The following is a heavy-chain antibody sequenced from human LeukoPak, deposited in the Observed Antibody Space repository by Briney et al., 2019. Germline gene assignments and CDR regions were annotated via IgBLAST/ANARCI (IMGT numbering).Heavy chain of an antibody. CDR2: ISGYNGNT. D-gene: IGHD4-17*01. Sequence: GASVKVSCKASGYIFNSYGINWVRQAPGQGLEWMGWISGYNGNTNYAQKFQGRVTITADKSTSTAYMELSSLRSEDTAVYYCAREDPPSTVTSPPKTWGQGTLVTVSS. J-gene: IGHJ5*02. V-gene: IGHV1-18*01. CDR3: AREDPPSTVTSPPKT. CDR1: GYIFNSYG.